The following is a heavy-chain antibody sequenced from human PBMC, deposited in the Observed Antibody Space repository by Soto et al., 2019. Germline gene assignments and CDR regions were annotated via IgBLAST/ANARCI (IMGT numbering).Heavy chain of an antibody. J-gene: IGHJ6*02. CDR1: GFTFSSYG. D-gene: IGHD6-19*01. V-gene: IGHV3-30*18. CDR2: ISNDGSNK. Sequence: QVQLVETGVGVVQPGRSLRLSCAASGFTFSSYGMHWVRQSQGKELERVAVISNDGSNKYYADSVKSRFAISRDNSKQTRYLQMNSLRAEDTAVYYCAKEGGDSSGWYDYFGMDVWCQGATVTVSS. CDR3: AKEGGDSSGWYDYFGMDV.